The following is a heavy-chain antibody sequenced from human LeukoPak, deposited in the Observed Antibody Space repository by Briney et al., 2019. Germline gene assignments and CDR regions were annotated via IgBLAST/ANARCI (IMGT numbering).Heavy chain of an antibody. V-gene: IGHV3-15*01. CDR3: SAGTGNTDLDY. D-gene: IGHD1-7*01. CDR1: GFTFSNSW. J-gene: IGHJ4*02. Sequence: GGSLRLSCAASGFTFSNSWMLWVRQAPGKGLEWVGRIKSKTDGGTTDYAAPVKGRFTISRDDSKNTLYLQMNSLKTEDTAVYYCSAGTGNTDLDYWGQGTLVTVSS. CDR2: IKSKTDGGTT.